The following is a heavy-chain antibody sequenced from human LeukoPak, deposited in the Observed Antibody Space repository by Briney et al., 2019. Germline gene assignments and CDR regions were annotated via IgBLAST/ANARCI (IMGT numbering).Heavy chain of an antibody. CDR3: AKLTSGENFDY. J-gene: IGHJ4*02. CDR1: GFTFSSYG. Sequence: GGSLRLSCAASGFTFSSYGMHWVRQAPGKGLEWVAVISYDGSSKYYADSVKGRFTISRDNSKNTLYLQMNSLRAEDTAVYYCAKLTSGENFDYWGQGTLVTVSS. V-gene: IGHV3-30*18. D-gene: IGHD2-15*01. CDR2: ISYDGSSK.